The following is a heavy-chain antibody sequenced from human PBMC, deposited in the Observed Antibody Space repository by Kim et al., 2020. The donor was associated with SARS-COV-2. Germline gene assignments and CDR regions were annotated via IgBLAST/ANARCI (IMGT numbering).Heavy chain of an antibody. Sequence: ASVKVSCKVPGYTLTELSMHWVRQAPGKGLEWIGGFDPEDGETIYAQKFQGRVTMTEDTSTDTAYMELSSLRSEDTAVYYCATEIAAAELGAFDIWGQGTMVTVSS. V-gene: IGHV1-24*01. CDR3: ATEIAAAELGAFDI. D-gene: IGHD6-13*01. CDR1: GYTLTELS. J-gene: IGHJ3*02. CDR2: FDPEDGET.